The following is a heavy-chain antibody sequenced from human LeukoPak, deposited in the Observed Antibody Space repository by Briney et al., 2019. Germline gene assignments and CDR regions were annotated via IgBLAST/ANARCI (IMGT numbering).Heavy chain of an antibody. CDR3: ARATYTFGNYAFDI. D-gene: IGHD1-7*01. J-gene: IGHJ3*02. CDR1: GGSISGYY. CDR2: IYDRGDT. V-gene: IGHV4-59*01. Sequence: SETLSLTCNVSGGSISGYYWSWIRQPPGKGLEWIAYIYDRGDTDCHPSLKSRVTLSADSSKKQFSLNLSSVTAADTAVYYCARATYTFGNYAFDIWSQGTMVTVSS.